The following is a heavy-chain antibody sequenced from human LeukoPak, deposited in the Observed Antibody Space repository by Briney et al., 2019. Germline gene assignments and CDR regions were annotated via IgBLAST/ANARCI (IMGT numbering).Heavy chain of an antibody. V-gene: IGHV1-18*01. Sequence: ASVKVSCKASGYIFTSYGISWVRQAPGQGLEWMGWISAYNGNTNYAQKLQGRVTMTTDTSTSTAYMELRSLRSDDTAVYYCARMREHIVGVTAIPLIDYYYGRDFWAQGTRVTVS. CDR3: ARMREHIVGVTAIPLIDYYYGRDF. CDR2: ISAYNGNT. D-gene: IGHD2-21*02. J-gene: IGHJ6*02. CDR1: GYIFTSYG.